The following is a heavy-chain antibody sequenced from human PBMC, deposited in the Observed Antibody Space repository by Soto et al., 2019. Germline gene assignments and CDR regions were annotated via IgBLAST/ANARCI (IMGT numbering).Heavy chain of an antibody. Sequence: GGSLRLSFAASGFTFSTYGMHWVRQAPGKGLEWVSVISYDGSKKDYADSVKGRFTISRDNSKYRLYLQTNSLRAEDTAVYYCAKSYYDSSASYWIDXWGHGTLVTVSX. CDR3: AKSYYDSSASYWIDX. V-gene: IGHV3-30*18. CDR1: GFTFSTYG. J-gene: IGHJ5*02. CDR2: ISYDGSKK. D-gene: IGHD3-22*01.